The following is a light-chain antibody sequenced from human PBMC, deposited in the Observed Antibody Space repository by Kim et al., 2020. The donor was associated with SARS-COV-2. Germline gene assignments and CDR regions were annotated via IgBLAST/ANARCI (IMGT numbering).Light chain of an antibody. CDR1: SSKFGNDY. CDR2: DND. V-gene: IGLV1-51*01. J-gene: IGLJ3*02. Sequence: QSVLTQPPSVSAAPGQNITISCSGSSSKFGNDYVSWYQQLPGTAPRLLIYDNDKRPSGIPDRFSGSKSGTSATLDITGLQTGDEAEYYCGRWGNTLSDPWVFGGGTQLTVL. CDR3: GRWGNTLSDPWV.